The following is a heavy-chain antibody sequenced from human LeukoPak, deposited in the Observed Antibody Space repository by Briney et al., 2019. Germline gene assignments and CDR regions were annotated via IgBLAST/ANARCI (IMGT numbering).Heavy chain of an antibody. V-gene: IGHV3-33*01. CDR1: GFTFSRYG. D-gene: IGHD3-10*01. Sequence: GGSLRLSCARSGFTFSRYGIHWVRQAPGKGLQWVAVIRYDGTEQSYADSVKGRFTISRDNSKNTVYLQMNSLRAEDTATYYYARDVWLGQNRFFDYWGQGTLVTVSS. J-gene: IGHJ4*02. CDR3: ARDVWLGQNRFFDY. CDR2: IRYDGTEQ.